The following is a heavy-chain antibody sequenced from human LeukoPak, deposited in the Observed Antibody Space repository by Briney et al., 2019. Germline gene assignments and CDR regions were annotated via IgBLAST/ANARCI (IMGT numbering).Heavy chain of an antibody. D-gene: IGHD3-10*01. V-gene: IGHV1-18*01. Sequence: GASVKVSCKASGYTFTSYGISWVRQAPGQGLEWMGWISAYNGNTNYAQKLQGRVTMTTDTSTSTAYMELRSLRSDDTAVYYCARDIHMVRGVIPNFDYWGQGTLVTVSS. CDR1: GYTFTSYG. CDR2: ISAYNGNT. J-gene: IGHJ4*02. CDR3: ARDIHMVRGVIPNFDY.